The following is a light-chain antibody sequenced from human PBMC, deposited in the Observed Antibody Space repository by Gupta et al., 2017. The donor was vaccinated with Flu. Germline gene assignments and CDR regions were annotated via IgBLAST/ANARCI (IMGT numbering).Light chain of an antibody. CDR3: QQYGNSPLT. V-gene: IGKV3-20*01. CDR2: GAS. J-gene: IGKJ4*01. Sequence: EIVLTQSPGTLSLSPGERATLSCRASQSVSSSFLAWYQQKPGQTPRLLIYGASNRATGIPDRFSGSGSGTDFTLTISRPEPEDFAVYYCQQYGNSPLTFGGGTEVEIK. CDR1: QSVSSSF.